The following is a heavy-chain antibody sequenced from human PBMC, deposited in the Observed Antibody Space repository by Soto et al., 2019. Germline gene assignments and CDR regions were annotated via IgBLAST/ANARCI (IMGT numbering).Heavy chain of an antibody. CDR3: ASSSNCGGDCYTRYYYGMDV. CDR1: GGSVSSGSYY. CDR2: IYYSGST. D-gene: IGHD2-21*02. V-gene: IGHV4-61*01. J-gene: IGHJ6*02. Sequence: QVQLQESGPGLVKPSETLSLTCTVSGGSVSSGSYYWSWIRQPPGKGLEWIGYIYYSGSTNYNPPPKSRVTIYVDTSKHQFSLELSSVTAADTAVYYCASSSNCGGDCYTRYYYGMDVWGQGTTVTVSS.